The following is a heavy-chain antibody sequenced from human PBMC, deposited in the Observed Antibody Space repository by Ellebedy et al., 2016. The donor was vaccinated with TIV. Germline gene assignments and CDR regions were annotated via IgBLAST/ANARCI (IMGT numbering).Heavy chain of an antibody. Sequence: SETLSLTCTVSGDSISTYYWSWIRQPPGKGLEWIGYIYYSGSNNYNPSLKSRVTISVDTSKNQFSLKLRSVTAADTAVYYCARGLLYYDFWSCYYKGAGDYYYAMDVWGQGTTVTVSS. CDR1: GDSISTYY. V-gene: IGHV4-59*01. CDR3: ARGLLYYDFWSCYYKGAGDYYYAMDV. CDR2: IYYSGSN. D-gene: IGHD3-3*01. J-gene: IGHJ6*02.